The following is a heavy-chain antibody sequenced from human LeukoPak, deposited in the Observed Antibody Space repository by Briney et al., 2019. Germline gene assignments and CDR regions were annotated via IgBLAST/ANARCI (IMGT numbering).Heavy chain of an antibody. CDR3: ARDYFDSSDYPQTYYYYYMDV. CDR1: GFTFSRYS. J-gene: IGHJ6*03. D-gene: IGHD3-22*01. V-gene: IGHV3-21*01. CDR2: ISSTSTLI. Sequence: GGSLRLSCAASGFTFSRYSMNWVRQAPGKGLEWAASISSTSTLIYSADSVKGRFTISRDTAKNSLFLQKNSLRAEDTAIYYCARDYFDSSDYPQTYYYYYMDVWGKGTTVTVSS.